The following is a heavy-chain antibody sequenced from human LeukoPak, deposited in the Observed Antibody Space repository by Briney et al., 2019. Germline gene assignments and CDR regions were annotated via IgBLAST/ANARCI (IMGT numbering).Heavy chain of an antibody. Sequence: SVKVSCKASGGTFSSYAISWVRQAPGQGLEWMGGIIPIFGTANYAQKFQGRVTITADESTSTAYMELSSLRSEDTAVYYCASAHCSGGSCYSEQLLNDYWGQGTLVTVSS. V-gene: IGHV1-69*01. D-gene: IGHD2-15*01. J-gene: IGHJ4*02. CDR3: ASAHCSGGSCYSEQLLNDY. CDR1: GGTFSSYA. CDR2: IIPIFGTA.